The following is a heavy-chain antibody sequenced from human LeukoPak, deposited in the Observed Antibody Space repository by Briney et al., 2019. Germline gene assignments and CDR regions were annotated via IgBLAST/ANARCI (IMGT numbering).Heavy chain of an antibody. D-gene: IGHD6-19*01. Sequence: SETLSLTCTVSGGSISGYYWSWIRQPPGKGLEWIGYIYYSGSTNYNPPLKSRVTISVDTSKNRCSLQLSSVTAADTAMYYCARGRIAVAPWGQGTRVTVSS. CDR2: IYYSGST. CDR3: ARGRIAVAP. V-gene: IGHV4-59*01. J-gene: IGHJ5*02. CDR1: GGSISGYY.